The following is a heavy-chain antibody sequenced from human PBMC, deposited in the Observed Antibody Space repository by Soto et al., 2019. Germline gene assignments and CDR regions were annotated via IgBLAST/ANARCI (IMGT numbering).Heavy chain of an antibody. CDR3: ARAQYPITMIRGVIFYIDV. CDR2: ISSSSSTI. D-gene: IGHD3-10*01. Sequence: GGSLRLSCAASGFTFSSYSMNWVRQAPGKGLEWVSYISSSSSTIYYADSVKGRFTISRDNAKNLLYLQMNSLRAEDTAVYYCARAQYPITMIRGVIFYIDVWGKGTTVTVSS. V-gene: IGHV3-48*01. J-gene: IGHJ6*03. CDR1: GFTFSSYS.